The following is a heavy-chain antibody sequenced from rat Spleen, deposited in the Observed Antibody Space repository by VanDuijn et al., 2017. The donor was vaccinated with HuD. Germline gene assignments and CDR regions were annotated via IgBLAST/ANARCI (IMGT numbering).Heavy chain of an antibody. V-gene: IGHV5-25*01. Sequence: EVQLVESGGGLVQPGRSMKLSCAASGFTFSNYDMAWVRQAPTKGLEWVAYISYDGSSTYYRDSVKGRFTISRDNAKSTLYLQMDSLRSEDTATYYCARLGIAAIGNWFGYWGQGTLVTVSS. CDR3: ARLGIAAIGNWFGY. CDR2: ISYDGSST. J-gene: IGHJ3*01. D-gene: IGHD1-2*01. CDR1: GFTFSNYD.